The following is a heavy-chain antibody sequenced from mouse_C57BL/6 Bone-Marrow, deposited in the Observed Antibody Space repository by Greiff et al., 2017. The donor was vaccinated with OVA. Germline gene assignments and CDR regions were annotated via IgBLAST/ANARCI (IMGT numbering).Heavy chain of an antibody. Sequence: EVMLVESGGGLVKPGGSLKLSCAASGFTFSSYAMSWVRQTPEKRLDWVATISDGGSYTYYPDNVKGRFTISRDNANNTLYLQISQLKSEDTAMYYGEREPIYSNYRYFDVWGKGTTVTVSS. CDR1: GFTFSSYA. D-gene: IGHD2-5*01. CDR3: EREPIYSNYRYFDV. J-gene: IGHJ1*03. V-gene: IGHV5-4*01. CDR2: ISDGGSYT.